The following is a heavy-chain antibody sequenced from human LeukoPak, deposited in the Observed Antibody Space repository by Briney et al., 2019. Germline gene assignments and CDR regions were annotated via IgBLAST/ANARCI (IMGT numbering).Heavy chain of an antibody. CDR1: GFTFGIHA. V-gene: IGHV3-23*01. CDR3: ARFPTRAIDYFYHMDV. J-gene: IGHJ6*03. Sequence: GGSLTLSCAPSGFTFGIHAMGWVSHAPGKGPEWVSSIDVGGDSTSYAPSVTGRFTISRDNSKTTLNLQMNSLSAEDTAVYYCARFPTRAIDYFYHMDVWGKGTTVTVSS. D-gene: IGHD2-21*01. CDR2: IDVGGDST.